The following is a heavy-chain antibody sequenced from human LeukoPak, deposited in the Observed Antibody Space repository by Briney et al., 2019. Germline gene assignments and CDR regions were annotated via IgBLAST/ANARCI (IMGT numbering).Heavy chain of an antibody. CDR1: GFTFSSYS. D-gene: IGHD1-26*01. CDR2: ISNSSSYI. J-gene: IGHJ3*02. V-gene: IGHV3-21*01. CDR3: ARDEWGDAFDI. Sequence: GGSLRLSCAGSGFTFSSYSMNWVRQAPGKGLECVSSISNSSSYIHSADSVRGRFTISRDNAKNSLFLQMNSLRAEDTAVYDCARDEWGDAFDIWGQGTMVTVFS.